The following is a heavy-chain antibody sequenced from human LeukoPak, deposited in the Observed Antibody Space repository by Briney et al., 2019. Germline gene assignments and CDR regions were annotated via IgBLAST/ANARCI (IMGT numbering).Heavy chain of an antibody. Sequence: GRSLRLSCVASGFAFNTYAVHWVRQAPGKGLEWVAVISFDSNTRHYTDSVRGRFTISRDNSKNTLYLQMNGLRTDDTAMYFCTRRGGGDDFDYWGQGTLVTVSS. CDR2: ISFDSNTR. CDR1: GFAFNTYA. D-gene: IGHD3-10*01. J-gene: IGHJ4*02. V-gene: IGHV3-30-3*01. CDR3: TRRGGGDDFDY.